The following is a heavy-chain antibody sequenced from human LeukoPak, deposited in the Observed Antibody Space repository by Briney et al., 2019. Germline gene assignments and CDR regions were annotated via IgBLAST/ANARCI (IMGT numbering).Heavy chain of an antibody. CDR1: GFTFSNYN. V-gene: IGHV3-30-3*01. CDR2: ISYDGTNK. J-gene: IGHJ4*02. D-gene: IGHD2-15*01. CDR3: ARRDGGSCLDY. Sequence: GSGSPSSAASGFTFSNYNMHWVSQAPGKGLEWVALISYDGTNKFYADSVKGRFTISRDNSKNTLYLQMNSLRGDDTAVYYCARRDGGSCLDYWGQ.